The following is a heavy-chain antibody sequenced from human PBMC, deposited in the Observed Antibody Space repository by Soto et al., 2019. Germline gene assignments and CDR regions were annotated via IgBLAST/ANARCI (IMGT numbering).Heavy chain of an antibody. CDR3: ARDEVVVAAIDGGYYYGMDV. D-gene: IGHD2-15*01. CDR2: IYYSGST. CDR1: GGSISSGDYY. V-gene: IGHV4-30-4*01. Sequence: PSETLSLTCTVSGGSISSGDYYWSWIRQPPGKGLEWIGYIYYSGSTYYNPSLKSRVTISVDTSKNQFSLKLSSVTAADTAVYYCARDEVVVAAIDGGYYYGMDVWGQGTTVT. J-gene: IGHJ6*02.